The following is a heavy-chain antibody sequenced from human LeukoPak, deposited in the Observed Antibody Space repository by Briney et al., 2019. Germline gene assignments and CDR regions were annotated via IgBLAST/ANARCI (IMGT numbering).Heavy chain of an antibody. V-gene: IGHV1-2*02. D-gene: IGHD6-13*01. CDR2: INPNSGGT. Sequence: ASVKVSCKASGYTFTGYYMHWVRQAPGQGLEWMGWINPNSGGTNYAQKFQGRVTMTRDTSISTAYMELSRLRSDDTAVYYCATGPPIAAAGFGGDAFDIWGQGTMVTVSS. CDR3: ATGPPIAAAGFGGDAFDI. CDR1: GYTFTGYY. J-gene: IGHJ3*02.